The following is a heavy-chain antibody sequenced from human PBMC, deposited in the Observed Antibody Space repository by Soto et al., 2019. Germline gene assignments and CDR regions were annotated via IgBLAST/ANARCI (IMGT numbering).Heavy chain of an antibody. D-gene: IGHD5-18*01. J-gene: IGHJ4*02. V-gene: IGHV3-7*01. Sequence: GGSLRLSCAATGFTFSSYWMRWVRQAPGKGLEWVANIKQDGSEKYYADSVKGRFTISRDNAKNTLYLQMNSLRVDDTAVYYCARDGYSYGKPQYYFDYWGQGTPVTVSS. CDR1: GFTFSSYW. CDR2: IKQDGSEK. CDR3: ARDGYSYGKPQYYFDY.